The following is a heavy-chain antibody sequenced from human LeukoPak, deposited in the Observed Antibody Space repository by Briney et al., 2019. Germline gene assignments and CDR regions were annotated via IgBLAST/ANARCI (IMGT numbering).Heavy chain of an antibody. CDR1: GYTFTSYD. CDR3: ASLDFWSGYSNGMDV. V-gene: IGHV1-8*01. D-gene: IGHD3-3*01. J-gene: IGHJ6*02. CDR2: MNPNSGNT. Sequence: ASVKVSCKASGYTFTSYDINWVRQATGQGLEWMGWMNPNSGNTGYAQKFQGRVTMTRNTSLSTAYMELSSLRSEDTAVYYCASLDFWSGYSNGMDVWGQGTTVTVSS.